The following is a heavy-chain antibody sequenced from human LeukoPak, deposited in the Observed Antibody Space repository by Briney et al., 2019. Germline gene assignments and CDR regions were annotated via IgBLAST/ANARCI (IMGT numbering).Heavy chain of an antibody. Sequence: PWRSLRLSCAPSGFTFSSYGIHWVRQAPGKGLEWVAVISFDGSNRYYTDSVEGRFTISRDNSKNTLYLQMNSLRTEDTAVYYCARGSGYKYDFTGRERTKSRLDYWGQGTLVTVSS. D-gene: IGHD3/OR15-3a*01. CDR3: ARGSGYKYDFTGRERTKSRLDY. V-gene: IGHV3-30*03. CDR2: ISFDGSNR. J-gene: IGHJ4*02. CDR1: GFTFSSYG.